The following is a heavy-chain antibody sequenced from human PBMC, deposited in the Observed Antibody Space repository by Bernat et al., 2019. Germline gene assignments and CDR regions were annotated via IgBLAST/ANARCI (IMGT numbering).Heavy chain of an antibody. CDR2: ISYDGSNK. CDR1: GFTFSSYA. CDR3: AREGYSSGWYGSDAFDI. Sequence: VQLVESGGGVVQPGRSLRLSCAASGFTFSSYAMHWVRQAPGKGLEWVAVISYDGSNKYYADSVKGRFTISRDNSKNTLYLQMNSLRAEDTAVYYCAREGYSSGWYGSDAFDIWGQGTMVTVSS. J-gene: IGHJ3*02. D-gene: IGHD6-19*01. V-gene: IGHV3-30-3*01.